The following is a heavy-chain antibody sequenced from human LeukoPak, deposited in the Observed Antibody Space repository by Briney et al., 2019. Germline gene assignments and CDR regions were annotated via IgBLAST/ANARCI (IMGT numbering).Heavy chain of an antibody. Sequence: GRSLRLSCAASGFTFSNYGMHWVRQTPGKGLEWVAVIWYDGGNKYYADSVKGRFTISRDNSKSTLYLQMNSLRAEDTAVYYCAKGFYMTTVTPGDHWGQGTLVTVSS. CDR2: IWYDGGNK. D-gene: IGHD4-17*01. J-gene: IGHJ4*02. V-gene: IGHV3-33*06. CDR1: GFTFSNYG. CDR3: AKGFYMTTVTPGDH.